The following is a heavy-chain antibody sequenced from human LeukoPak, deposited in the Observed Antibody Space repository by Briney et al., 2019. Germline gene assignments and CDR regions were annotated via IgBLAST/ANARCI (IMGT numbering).Heavy chain of an antibody. CDR3: AKGEMATSN. D-gene: IGHD5-24*01. V-gene: IGHV3-23*01. J-gene: IGHJ4*02. Sequence: GGSLRLSCVASGFNFDIFAMSWVRQSPGGGLEWVASLGRSGGSKNYADSVKGRFTISRDNSKNTLFLQMNSLRVEDSAIYYCAKGEMATSNWGQGTLVTVSS. CDR1: GFNFDIFA. CDR2: LGRSGGSK.